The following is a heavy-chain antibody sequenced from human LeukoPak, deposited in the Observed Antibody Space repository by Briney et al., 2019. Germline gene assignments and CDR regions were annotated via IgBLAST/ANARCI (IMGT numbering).Heavy chain of an antibody. V-gene: IGHV3-30*02. CDR3: AKNLPYSSGSFDY. CDR2: IRYDGSNK. J-gene: IGHJ4*02. Sequence: GGSLRLSCAASGFTFSTYGMHWVRQAPGKGLEWLAFIRYDGSNKYYVDSVKGRFTISRDNSKNTLYLEMNNLRAEDTAVYYCAKNLPYSSGSFDYWGQGILVTVSS. CDR1: GFTFSTYG. D-gene: IGHD6-19*01.